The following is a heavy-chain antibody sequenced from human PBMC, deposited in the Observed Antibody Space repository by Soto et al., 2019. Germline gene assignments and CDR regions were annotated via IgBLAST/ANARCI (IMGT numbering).Heavy chain of an antibody. CDR2: IYDSGST. J-gene: IGHJ4*02. CDR3: ARSSRSYFDY. V-gene: IGHV4-31*03. CDR1: GGSISRSGYF. Sequence: PSATLSLTCTVSGGSISRSGYFWSWIRQHPGKGLEWIGYIYDSGSTYYNPSLKSRVSLSVDTSKNQFSLNLTSVTAADTAMYYCARSSRSYFDYWGQGTLVTVSS.